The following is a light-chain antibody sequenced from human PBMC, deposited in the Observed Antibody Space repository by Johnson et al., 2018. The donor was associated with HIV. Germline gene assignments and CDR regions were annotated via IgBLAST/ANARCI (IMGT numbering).Light chain of an antibody. J-gene: IGLJ1*01. CDR2: ENN. CDR1: SSNIGNNY. V-gene: IGLV1-51*02. Sequence: QSVLTQAPSVSAAPGQKVTISCSGSSSNIGNNYVSWYQQLPGTAPKLLIYENNKRPSGIPDRFSGSKSCTSATLDITGLQTGDEADYYCASWDRSLTVGTVFGPGTRVTVL. CDR3: ASWDRSLTVGTV.